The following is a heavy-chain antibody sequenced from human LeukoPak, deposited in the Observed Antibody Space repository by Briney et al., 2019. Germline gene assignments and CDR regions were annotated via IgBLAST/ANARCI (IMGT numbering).Heavy chain of an antibody. CDR3: ARSLLPYFDY. CDR1: GLTFSSNS. V-gene: IGHV3-23*01. J-gene: IGHJ4*02. Sequence: GGSLRLSCAASGLTFSSNSRSWIRQAPGKGLEWVSVISGSGDSAYYADSVKGRFTISRNNSKNRLYLQMNSLRAEDTDLYYCARSLLPYFDYWGQGTLVTVSS. CDR2: ISGSGDSA.